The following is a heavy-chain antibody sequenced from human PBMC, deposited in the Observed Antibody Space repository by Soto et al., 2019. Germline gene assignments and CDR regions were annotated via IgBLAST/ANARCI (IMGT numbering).Heavy chain of an antibody. V-gene: IGHV3-33*01. J-gene: IGHJ6*02. D-gene: IGHD3-22*01. CDR2: IWYDGSNK. CDR1: GFTFSSYG. Sequence: GGSLRLSCAASGFTFSSYGMHWVRQAPGKGLEWVAVIWYDGSNKYYADSVKGRFTISRDNSKNTLYLQMNSLRAEDTAVYYCARDPVGGYSDYYYYGMDVWGQGTTVTVSS. CDR3: ARDPVGGYSDYYYYGMDV.